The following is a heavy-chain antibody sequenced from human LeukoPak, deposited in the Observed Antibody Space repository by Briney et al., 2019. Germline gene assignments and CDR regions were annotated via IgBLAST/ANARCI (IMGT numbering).Heavy chain of an antibody. J-gene: IGHJ6*02. CDR2: ISYDGNNK. V-gene: IGHV3-30-3*01. Sequence: GGTLRLFYAASGFTYSSYAMHWVRHAPGKGLEWVAVISYDGNNKYYADSVKGRFTISRDNSKNTQYLQMNSLRAEDTAVYYCARQYYYGMDVWGQGTTVTVSS. CDR1: GFTYSSYA. CDR3: ARQYYYGMDV.